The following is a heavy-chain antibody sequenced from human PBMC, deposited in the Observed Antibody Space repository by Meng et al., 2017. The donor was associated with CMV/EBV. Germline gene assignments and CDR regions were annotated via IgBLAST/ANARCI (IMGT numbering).Heavy chain of an antibody. V-gene: IGHV4-34*01. CDR1: GWVFSGYN. Sequence: VRLPRLGAGVFEPLEALVLRCCVHGWVFSGYNQAWIRQPPGKGLACIGEINHNRNNHYNPSLKSRVTLLVDPSKNQFYLKLSSVTAADTAVYYCARGVGGWFDPWGQGTLVTVSS. J-gene: IGHJ5*02. D-gene: IGHD1-26*01. CDR3: ARGVGGWFDP. CDR2: INHNRNN.